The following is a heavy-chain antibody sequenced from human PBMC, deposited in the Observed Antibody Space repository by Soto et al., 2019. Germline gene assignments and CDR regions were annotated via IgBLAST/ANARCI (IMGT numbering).Heavy chain of an antibody. J-gene: IGHJ4*02. CDR2: LSASSDNT. CDR1: GFTFSIYA. CDR3: AKDESNSNPLYYFDY. D-gene: IGHD4-4*01. Sequence: EVQLLESGGGLVQPGGSLRLSCAASGFTFSIYAMTWVRQAPGKGLEWVSSLSASSDNTYYADSVKGRFTISRDNSKNTLYLQMNSLRAEDTAVYYCAKDESNSNPLYYFDYWGQGTLVTVSS. V-gene: IGHV3-23*01.